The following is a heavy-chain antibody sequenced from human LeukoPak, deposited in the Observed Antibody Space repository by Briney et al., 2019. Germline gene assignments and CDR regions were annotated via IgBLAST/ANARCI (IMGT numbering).Heavy chain of an antibody. CDR1: GISLSNYW. Sequence: GGSLRLSCEASGISLSNYWLTWVRQAPAKGLECVANKRQDGKEIYYVDSAKGRFTISRDDAKNSVYLEMNGLRVEDTGMSYCAIEGDFWTGFPGCSGPWGQGTQVTVSS. J-gene: IGHJ5*02. CDR3: AIEGDFWTGFPGCSGP. V-gene: IGHV3-7*03. D-gene: IGHD3/OR15-3a*01. CDR2: KRQDGKEI.